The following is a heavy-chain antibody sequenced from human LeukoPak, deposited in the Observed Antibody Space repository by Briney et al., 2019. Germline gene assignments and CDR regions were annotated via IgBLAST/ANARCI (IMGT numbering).Heavy chain of an antibody. CDR3: AKGVAVAGRPLLDF. CDR2: ISARDGST. D-gene: IGHD6-19*01. J-gene: IGHJ4*02. Sequence: GGSLRLSCAASGFTFSSYAMSWLGQAPGKGPEWVSGISARDGSTWYGDSAKGRFTISRDISKNTLYLQMNSLRADDAAVYYCAKGVAVAGRPLLDFWGQGALVTVSS. CDR1: GFTFSSYA. V-gene: IGHV3-23*01.